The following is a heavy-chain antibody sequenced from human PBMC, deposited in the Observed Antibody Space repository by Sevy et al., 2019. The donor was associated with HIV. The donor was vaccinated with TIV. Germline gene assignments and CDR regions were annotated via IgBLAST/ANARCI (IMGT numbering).Heavy chain of an antibody. J-gene: IGHJ6*02. CDR1: GGTFSSYA. Sequence: ASVKVSCKASGGTFSSYAISWVRQAPGQGLEWMGGIIPIFGTANCAQKFQGRVTITADESTSTAYMELSSLRSEDTAVYYCARDNTSAQYCTNGVCYPYYYYYGMDVWGQGTTVTVSS. V-gene: IGHV1-69*13. CDR2: IIPIFGTA. D-gene: IGHD2-8*01. CDR3: ARDNTSAQYCTNGVCYPYYYYYGMDV.